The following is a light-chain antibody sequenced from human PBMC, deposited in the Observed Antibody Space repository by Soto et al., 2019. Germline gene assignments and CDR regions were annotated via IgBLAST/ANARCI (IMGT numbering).Light chain of an antibody. J-gene: IGKJ1*01. Sequence: DIQMTQTPSSLSASVGDRVSITCRASRDISNYLAWYQQKPGQVPRLLISGASTLHSGVPSRFSGSGSGTDFTLTISRLEPEDFAVYYCQQYGSSPWTFGQGTKVDIK. V-gene: IGKV1-27*01. CDR1: RDISNY. CDR2: GAS. CDR3: QQYGSSPWT.